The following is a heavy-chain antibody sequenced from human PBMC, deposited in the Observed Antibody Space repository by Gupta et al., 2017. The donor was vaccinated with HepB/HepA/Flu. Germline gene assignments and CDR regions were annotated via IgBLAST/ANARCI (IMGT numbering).Heavy chain of an antibody. CDR3: ARAVRRGFDY. CDR2: INHSGST. Sequence: QVQLQQWGAGLLKPSETLSLTCAVYGGSFSGYYWSWIRQPPGKGLEWIGEINHSGSTNYNPSLKSRVTISVDTSKNQFSMKLSSVTAADTAVYYCARAVRRGFDYWGQGTLVTVSS. V-gene: IGHV4-34*01. CDR1: GGSFSGYY. J-gene: IGHJ4*02. D-gene: IGHD2-8*01.